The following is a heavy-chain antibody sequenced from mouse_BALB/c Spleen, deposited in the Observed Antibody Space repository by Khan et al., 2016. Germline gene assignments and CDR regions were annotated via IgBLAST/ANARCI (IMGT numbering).Heavy chain of an antibody. J-gene: IGHJ1*01. Sequence: EVELVESGGGLVKPGGSLKLSCAASGFTFSDYYMYWVRQTPEKRLEWVATISDGGSYTYYPDSVKGRFTISRDNAKNNLYLQMSRLKSEDTAMYYCARDLNWYFDVWGAGTTVTVSS. CDR2: ISDGGSYT. CDR3: ARDLNWYFDV. V-gene: IGHV5-4*02. CDR1: GFTFSDYY.